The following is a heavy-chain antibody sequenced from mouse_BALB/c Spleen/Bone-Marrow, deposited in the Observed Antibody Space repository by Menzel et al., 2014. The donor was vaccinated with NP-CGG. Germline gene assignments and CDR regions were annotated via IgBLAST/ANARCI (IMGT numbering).Heavy chain of an antibody. V-gene: IGHV1-87*01. D-gene: IGHD1-2*01. J-gene: IGHJ3*01. CDR3: ARGGITTAPFAY. CDR2: IYPGDGDT. Sequence: QVQLQQSGAELARPGASVKLSCKASGYTFTNYWLQWVKQRPGQGLEWIGAIYPGDGDTRYTQKFKGKATLTADKSSSTAYMQLSSLASEDSAVYHCARGGITTAPFAYWGQGTLVTVSA. CDR1: GYTFTNYW.